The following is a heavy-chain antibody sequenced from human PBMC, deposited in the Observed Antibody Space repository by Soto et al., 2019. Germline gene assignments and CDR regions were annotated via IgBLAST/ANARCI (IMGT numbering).Heavy chain of an antibody. V-gene: IGHV4-34*02. CDR2: TSHDGGT. CDR1: GGSFDDFY. CDR3: ARGQLVWYGDLTPYHRDMDV. D-gene: IGHD3-10*01. J-gene: IGHJ6*02. Sequence: QVQLQQWGAGLLRPSETLSLTCAFYGGSFDDFYWSWVRQSPGKGLEWVGETSHDGGTNYSPSLASRVSISVDTSKHQFSLHLRSVTAADTGLYYCARGQLVWYGDLTPYHRDMDVWGQGTTVTVSS.